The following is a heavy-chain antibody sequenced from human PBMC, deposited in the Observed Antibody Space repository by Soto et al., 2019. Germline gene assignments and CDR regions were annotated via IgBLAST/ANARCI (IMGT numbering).Heavy chain of an antibody. CDR3: ASTLVVVTAIPTSYYYYGMDV. CDR2: IIPIFGTA. Sequence: QVQLVQSGAEVKKPGSSAKVSCKASGGTFSSYAISWVRQAPGQGLEWMGGIIPIFGTANYAQKFQGRVTITADESTSTGYMELSSLRSEDTAVYYCASTLVVVTAIPTSYYYYGMDVWGQGTTVTVSS. CDR1: GGTFSSYA. J-gene: IGHJ6*02. V-gene: IGHV1-69*01. D-gene: IGHD2-21*02.